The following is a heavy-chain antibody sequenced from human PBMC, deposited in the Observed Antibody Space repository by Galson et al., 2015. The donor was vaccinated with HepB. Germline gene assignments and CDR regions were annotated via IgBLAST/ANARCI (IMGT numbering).Heavy chain of an antibody. Sequence: SLRLSCAASGFTFSSYSMNWVRQAPGKGLEWVSSISSSSSYIYYADSVKGRFTISRDNAKNSLYLQMNSLRAEDTAVYYCAREQQWTYYYYYYGMDVWGQGTTVTVSS. J-gene: IGHJ6*02. CDR1: GFTFSSYS. CDR3: AREQQWTYYYYYYGMDV. D-gene: IGHD6-19*01. CDR2: ISSSSSYI. V-gene: IGHV3-21*01.